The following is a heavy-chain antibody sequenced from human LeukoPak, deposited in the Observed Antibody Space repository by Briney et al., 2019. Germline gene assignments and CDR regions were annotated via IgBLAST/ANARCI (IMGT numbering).Heavy chain of an antibody. V-gene: IGHV3-30*02. J-gene: IGHJ4*02. D-gene: IGHD5-12*01. CDR3: AREPATYSGYDY. CDR1: GFTFSNYG. Sequence: GGSLRLSCVASGFTFSNYGMHWVRQAPGKGLEWVAFIRYDGSIKYYADSVKGRFTNSRDNSKNTLYLQMNSLRAEDTAVYYCAREPATYSGYDYWGQGTLVTVSS. CDR2: IRYDGSIK.